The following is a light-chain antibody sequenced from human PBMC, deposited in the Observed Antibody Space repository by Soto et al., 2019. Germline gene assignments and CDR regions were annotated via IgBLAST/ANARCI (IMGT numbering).Light chain of an antibody. CDR1: QSISSY. V-gene: IGKV1-39*01. CDR3: QQSYSTPRT. CDR2: AAS. J-gene: IGKJ1*01. Sequence: DIQMTQSPSSLSASVGDRVTITCRASQSISSYLNWYQQKPGKAPKLLIYAASSLQSGVPSRFSGSRSGTDFTLTISSLQPEDFSTYYSQQSYSTPRTFGQGTKVEIK.